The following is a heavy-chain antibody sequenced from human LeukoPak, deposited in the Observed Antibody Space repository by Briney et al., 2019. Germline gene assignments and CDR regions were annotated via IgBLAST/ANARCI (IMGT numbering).Heavy chain of an antibody. D-gene: IGHD5-18*01. Sequence: PSETLSLTCTVSGGSISSSSYYWGWIRQPPRKGLEWIGSIYYSGSTYYNPSLKSRVTISVDTSKNRFSLKLSSVTAADTAVYYCCAGYSYPAYDYWGQGTLVTVSS. CDR1: GGSISSSSYY. CDR3: CAGYSYPAYDY. CDR2: IYYSGST. J-gene: IGHJ4*02. V-gene: IGHV4-39*01.